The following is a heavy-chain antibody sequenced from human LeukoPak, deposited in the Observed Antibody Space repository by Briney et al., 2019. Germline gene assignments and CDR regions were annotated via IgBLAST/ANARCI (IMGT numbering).Heavy chain of an antibody. Sequence: GASLRLSCAASGFTFSSYAMSWVRQAPGKGLEWVSAISGSGGSTYYADSVKGRFTISRDNAKNSLYLQMNSLRAEDTAVYYCARNYGSGSYLDYYYGMDVWGKGTTVTVSS. D-gene: IGHD3-10*01. CDR1: GFTFSSYA. CDR2: ISGSGGST. V-gene: IGHV3-23*01. J-gene: IGHJ6*04. CDR3: ARNYGSGSYLDYYYGMDV.